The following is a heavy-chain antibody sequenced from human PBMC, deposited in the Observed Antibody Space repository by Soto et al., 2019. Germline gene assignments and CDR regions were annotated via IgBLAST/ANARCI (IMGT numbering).Heavy chain of an antibody. D-gene: IGHD3-22*01. CDR1: GFTFSSYS. V-gene: IGHV3-21*01. J-gene: IGHJ4*02. CDR3: ARAPITMIVVGFDY. Sequence: GGSLRLSCAASGFTFSSYSMNWVRQAPGKGLEWVSSISSSSSYIYYADSVKGRFTISRDNAKNSLYLQMNSLRAEDTAVYYCARAPITMIVVGFDYWGQGTLVTVSS. CDR2: ISSSSSYI.